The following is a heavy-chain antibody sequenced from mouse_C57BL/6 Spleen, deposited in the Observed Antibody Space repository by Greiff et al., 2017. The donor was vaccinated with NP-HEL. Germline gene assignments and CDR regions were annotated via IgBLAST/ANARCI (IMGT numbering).Heavy chain of an antibody. CDR1: GFSLTSYA. CDR2: IWTGGGT. V-gene: IGHV2-9-1*01. J-gene: IGHJ1*03. CDR3: ARARHYYGSSSYWYFDV. Sequence: VQVVESGPGLVAPSQSLSITCTVSGFSLTSYAISWVRQPPGKGLEWLGVIWTGGGTNYNSALKSRLSISKDNSKSQVFLKMNSLQTDDTARYYCARARHYYGSSSYWYFDVWGTGTTVTVSS. D-gene: IGHD1-1*01.